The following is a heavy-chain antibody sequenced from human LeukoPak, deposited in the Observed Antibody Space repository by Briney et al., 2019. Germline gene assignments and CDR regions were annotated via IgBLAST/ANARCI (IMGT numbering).Heavy chain of an antibody. V-gene: IGHV4-61*02. J-gene: IGHJ5*02. Sequence: PSQTLSLTCVVSGGSISRGSYYWNWIRQPAGKGLEWMGRIYNSGSTNYNPSLKSRVTISVDTSKNQFSLKLSSVTAADTAVYYCARDFGVVILGGRVDPWGQGTLVTVSS. CDR3: ARDFGVVILGGRVDP. CDR1: GGSISRGSYY. D-gene: IGHD3-3*01. CDR2: IYNSGST.